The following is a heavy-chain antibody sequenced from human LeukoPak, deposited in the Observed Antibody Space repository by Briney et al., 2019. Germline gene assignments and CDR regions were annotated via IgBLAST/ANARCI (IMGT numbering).Heavy chain of an antibody. D-gene: IGHD5-24*01. CDR3: AKALEMATISSDH. CDR2: ISGRGGGT. CDR1: GFTFSNYG. V-gene: IGHV3-23*01. J-gene: IGHJ4*02. Sequence: GGSLRLSCAASGFTFSNYGMSWVRQAPGKGLEWVSAISGRGGGTYYADSVKGRVTTSRDNSKNTLYLQMSSLRAEDTAVYYCAKALEMATISSDHWGQGTLVTVSS.